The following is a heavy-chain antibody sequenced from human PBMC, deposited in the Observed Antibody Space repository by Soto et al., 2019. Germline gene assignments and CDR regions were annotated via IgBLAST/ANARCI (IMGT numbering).Heavy chain of an antibody. D-gene: IGHD6-19*01. J-gene: IGHJ6*03. V-gene: IGHV1-18*01. CDR2: ISAYNGNT. Sequence: QDRLVQSGVEVKKPGASVRVSCKASGYSFTNYGITWVRQAPGQGFEWMGWISAYNGNTNYAHKFQGRGTLTTDASTSTAYLELRSLRSDDTAVYYCARDRGVAPPVAGNTHYYYYMDVWGKGTTVTVSS. CDR3: ARDRGVAPPVAGNTHYYYYMDV. CDR1: GYSFTNYG.